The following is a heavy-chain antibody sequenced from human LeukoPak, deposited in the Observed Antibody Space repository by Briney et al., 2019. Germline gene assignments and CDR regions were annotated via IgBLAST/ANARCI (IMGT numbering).Heavy chain of an antibody. Sequence: PGGSLRLSCAASGFSFSNYGLHWVRQAPGKGLEWVAFIRYDASNKFNADSVKGRFTVSRDNSKNTLYLQMNSLRAEDTAVYYCARGRGGINAYDAFDIWGQGTMVTVSS. D-gene: IGHD3-16*01. V-gene: IGHV3-30*02. CDR3: ARGRGGINAYDAFDI. CDR2: IRYDASNK. J-gene: IGHJ3*02. CDR1: GFSFSNYG.